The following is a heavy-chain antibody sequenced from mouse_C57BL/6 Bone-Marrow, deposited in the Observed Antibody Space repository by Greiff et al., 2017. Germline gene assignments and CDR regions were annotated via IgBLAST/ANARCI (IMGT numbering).Heavy chain of an antibody. CDR1: GYTFTSYW. CDR2: IYPGSGSP. CDR3: AREDYYGSSYEWIYYYAMDY. V-gene: IGHV1-55*01. J-gene: IGHJ4*01. Sequence: QVQLQQPGAELVKPGASVKMSCKASGYTFTSYWLTWVKQRPGQGLAWIGDIYPGSGSPNYNEKFKSKATLTVDTSSSTAYMQLSSLTSDDSAVYYCAREDYYGSSYEWIYYYAMDYWGQGTSVTVSS. D-gene: IGHD1-1*01.